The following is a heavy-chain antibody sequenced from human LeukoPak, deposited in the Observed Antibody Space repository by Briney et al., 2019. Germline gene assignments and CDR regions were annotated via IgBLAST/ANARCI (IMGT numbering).Heavy chain of an antibody. Sequence: GGSLRLSCAASGFSFSNYNMNWVRQAPGKGLEWVSHITSSSGTIYYADSVKGRFTVSRDNAKNSLYLQMNSLRAEDTAVYYCARAQLRWSHDYWGQGTLVTVSS. V-gene: IGHV3-48*04. CDR3: ARAQLRWSHDY. J-gene: IGHJ4*02. D-gene: IGHD4-23*01. CDR1: GFSFSNYN. CDR2: ITSSSGTI.